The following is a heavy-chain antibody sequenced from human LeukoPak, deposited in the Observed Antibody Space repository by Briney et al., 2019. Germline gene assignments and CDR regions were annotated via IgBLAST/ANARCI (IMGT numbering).Heavy chain of an antibody. D-gene: IGHD2-2*01. CDR2: INHSGST. Sequence: GSLRLSCAASGFTFSSYSMNWVRQPPGKGLEWIGEINHSGSTNYNPSLKSRVTISVDTSKNQFSLKLSSVTAADTAVYYCARSGQLPYGLFDYWGQGTLVTVSS. CDR3: ARSGQLPYGLFDY. CDR1: GFTFSSYS. V-gene: IGHV4-34*01. J-gene: IGHJ4*02.